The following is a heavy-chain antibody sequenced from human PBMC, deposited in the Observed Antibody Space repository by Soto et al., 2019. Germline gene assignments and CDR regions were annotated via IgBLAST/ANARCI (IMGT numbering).Heavy chain of an antibody. CDR1: GGTFSSYA. CDR3: ARDLGYSYAPEGRHYYYYGMDV. J-gene: IGHJ6*02. CDR2: IIPIFGTA. V-gene: IGHV1-69*01. D-gene: IGHD5-18*01. Sequence: QVQLVQSGAEVKKPGSSVKVSCKASGGTFSSYAISWVRQAPGQGLEWMGGIIPIFGTANYAQKFQGRVTITADESTSTDYMELSSLRSEDTAVYYCARDLGYSYAPEGRHYYYYGMDVWGQGTTVTVSS.